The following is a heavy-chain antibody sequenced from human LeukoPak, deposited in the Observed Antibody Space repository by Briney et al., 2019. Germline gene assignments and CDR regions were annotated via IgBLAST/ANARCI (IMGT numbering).Heavy chain of an antibody. D-gene: IGHD5-24*01. Sequence: GGSLRLSCAASGFTFSSYAMNWVRQAPGKGLEWVSNISGRGTSTYYADSVKGRFTISRDNSKNTLYLQMNSLRAEDTAVYYCAKDEVASSSNWFDPWGQGTLVTVSS. CDR3: AKDEVASSSNWFDP. J-gene: IGHJ5*02. CDR2: ISGRGTST. CDR1: GFTFSSYA. V-gene: IGHV3-23*01.